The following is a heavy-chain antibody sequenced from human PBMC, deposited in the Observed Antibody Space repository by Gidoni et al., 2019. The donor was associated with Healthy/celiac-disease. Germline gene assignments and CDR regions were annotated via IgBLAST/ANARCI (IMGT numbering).Heavy chain of an antibody. J-gene: IGHJ4*02. V-gene: IGHV3-23*01. Sequence: EVQLLESGGGLVQPGGSLRLSCAASGFTFSSSAMSWVRQAPGKGLEWVSAISGSGGSTYYADSVKGRFTISRDNSKNTLYLQMNSLRAEDTAVYYCANSAIIRSGITYYYDSSGYYGPFDYWGQGTLVTVSS. D-gene: IGHD3-22*01. CDR1: GFTFSSSA. CDR2: ISGSGGST. CDR3: ANSAIIRSGITYYYDSSGYYGPFDY.